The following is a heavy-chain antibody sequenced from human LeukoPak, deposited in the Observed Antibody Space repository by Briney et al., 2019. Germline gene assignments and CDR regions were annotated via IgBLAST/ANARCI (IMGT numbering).Heavy chain of an antibody. J-gene: IGHJ4*02. CDR2: IYYSGST. D-gene: IGHD5-24*01. CDR1: GXSISSYY. V-gene: IGHV4-59*01. CDR3: ARGIGDGYNWNYFDY. Sequence: SETLSLTCTVSGXSISSYYWSWIRQPPGKGLEWIGYIYYSGSTNYNPSLKSRVTISVDTSKNQFSLKLSSVTAADTAVYYCARGIGDGYNWNYFDYWGQGTLVTVSS.